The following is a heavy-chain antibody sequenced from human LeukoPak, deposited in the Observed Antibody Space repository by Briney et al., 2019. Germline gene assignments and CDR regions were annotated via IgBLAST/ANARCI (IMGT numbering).Heavy chain of an antibody. CDR3: ARRAYSSGWYHFDY. V-gene: IGHV4-59*08. CDR2: IFFSGSA. Sequence: PSETLSLTCTVSGDSISSYYWSWIRQPPGKGLEWIGCIFFSGSANYHPSLNSRVTISVDTPKNQSSLKLSSVTAADTAVYDCARRAYSSGWYHFDYWGQGTLVTVSS. D-gene: IGHD6-19*01. J-gene: IGHJ4*02. CDR1: GDSISSYY.